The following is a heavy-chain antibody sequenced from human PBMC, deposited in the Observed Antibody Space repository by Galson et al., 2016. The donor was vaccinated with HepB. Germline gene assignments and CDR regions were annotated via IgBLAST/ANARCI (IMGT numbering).Heavy chain of an antibody. D-gene: IGHD3-16*01. V-gene: IGHV1-69*13. Sequence: SVKVSCKASGYTFTNYGISWVRQAPGQGLEWMGGIIPIFGTANYAQKFQGRVTITADESTSTAYMELSSLRSEDTAVYYCARDGAWGSFNPWGQGTLVTVSS. CDR3: ARDGAWGSFNP. CDR1: GYTFTNYG. CDR2: IIPIFGTA. J-gene: IGHJ5*02.